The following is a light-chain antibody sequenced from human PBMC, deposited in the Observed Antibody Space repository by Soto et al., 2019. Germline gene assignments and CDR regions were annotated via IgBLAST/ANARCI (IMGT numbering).Light chain of an antibody. Sequence: EIVLTQSPGTLSLSPGERATLSCRASQSISSSYLAWDQHNPGQAPRLLVHGASSRPTGSPDRFSGSGSGPDFTLTISRLEPEDVAVYYCPQDGSSRFPFGPGTKVAIK. CDR1: QSISSSY. J-gene: IGKJ3*01. CDR3: PQDGSSRFP. V-gene: IGKV3-20*01. CDR2: GAS.